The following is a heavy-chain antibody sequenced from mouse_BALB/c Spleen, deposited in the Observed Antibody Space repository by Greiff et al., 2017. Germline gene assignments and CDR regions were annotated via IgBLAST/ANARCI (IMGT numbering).Heavy chain of an antibody. CDR3: ARDGVYYDSSYY. CDR2: INPSNGRT. V-gene: IGHV1S81*02. Sequence: QVQLQQLGAELVKPGASVKLSCKASGYTFTSYWMHWVKQRPGQGLEWIGEINPSNGRTNYNEKFKSKATLTVDKSSSTAYMQLSSLTSEDSAVYYCARDGVYYDSSYYWGQGTTLTVSS. D-gene: IGHD1-1*01. J-gene: IGHJ2*01. CDR1: GYTFTSYW.